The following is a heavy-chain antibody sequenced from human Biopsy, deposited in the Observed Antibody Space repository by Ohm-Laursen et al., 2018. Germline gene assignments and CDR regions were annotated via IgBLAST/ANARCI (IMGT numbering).Heavy chain of an antibody. CDR3: ARAKLEPVYYYYGMDV. V-gene: IGHV1-18*01. J-gene: IGHJ6*02. CDR1: GYTFTSYG. D-gene: IGHD1-1*01. CDR2: INTENGNT. Sequence: GASVKVSCKASGYTFTSYGISWVRQAPGQGLEWMGWINTENGNTIYAQNLQGRVTMTADTSTSTAYMEVTSLRSDDTAVYYCARAKLEPVYYYYGMDVRGQGTTVTVSS.